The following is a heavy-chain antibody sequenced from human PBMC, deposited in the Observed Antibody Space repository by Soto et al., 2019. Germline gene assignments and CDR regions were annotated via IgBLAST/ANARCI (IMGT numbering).Heavy chain of an antibody. Sequence: PGGSLRLSCAASGFSFSTYRMVWVRQAPGKRLEAVSSISGSGDKTYYKDSVKGRFTISRDNSKNTVDLQMNSLRPEDTAVYYCAKILSTVTTYYYGMDAWGQGTTVTVSS. V-gene: IGHV3-23*01. D-gene: IGHD4-17*01. J-gene: IGHJ6*02. CDR1: GFSFSTYR. CDR3: AKILSTVTTYYYGMDA. CDR2: ISGSGDKT.